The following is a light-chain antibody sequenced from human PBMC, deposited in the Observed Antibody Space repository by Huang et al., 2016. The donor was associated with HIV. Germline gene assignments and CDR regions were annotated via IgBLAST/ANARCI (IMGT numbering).Light chain of an antibody. CDR2: EVS. V-gene: IGKV2D-29*02. CDR1: QSLLHSDGETY. J-gene: IGKJ4*01. Sequence: DIVMTQTPLSLSVTPGQPASISCKSSQSLLHSDGETYLYWYLHKPGQSPQLLIYEVSKRFCGVPDRFSGSGSGTDFTLRISRVEAEDVGVYYCMQRTQRPLTFGGGTKVEIK. CDR3: MQRTQRPLT.